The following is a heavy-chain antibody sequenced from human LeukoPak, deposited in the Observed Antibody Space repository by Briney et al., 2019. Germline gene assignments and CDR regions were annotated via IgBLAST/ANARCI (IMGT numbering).Heavy chain of an antibody. J-gene: IGHJ6*03. V-gene: IGHV1-69*05. D-gene: IGHD2-15*01. CDR2: ITPIFGTA. CDR1: GGTFSSYA. Sequence: ASVKVSCKASGGTFSSYAISWVRQAPGQGLEWMGVITPIFGTANYAQKFQGRVTITTDESTSTAYMELSSLRSEDTAVYYCGSGPPGYYYYYMDVWGKGTTVTVSS. CDR3: GSGPPGYYYYYMDV.